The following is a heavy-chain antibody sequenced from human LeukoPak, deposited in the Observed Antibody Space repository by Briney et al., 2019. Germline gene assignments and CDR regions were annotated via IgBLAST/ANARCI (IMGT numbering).Heavy chain of an antibody. CDR3: ATTRKNWNYRSTSNWFDP. D-gene: IGHD1-7*01. V-gene: IGHV4-34*01. Sequence: SETLSLTCAVYGGSFSGYYWSWIRQPPGKGLEWIGEINHSGSTNYNPSLKSRVTISVDTSKNQFSLKLSSVTAADTAVYYCATTRKNWNYRSTSNWFDPWGQGTLVTVSS. CDR1: GGSFSGYY. CDR2: INHSGST. J-gene: IGHJ5*02.